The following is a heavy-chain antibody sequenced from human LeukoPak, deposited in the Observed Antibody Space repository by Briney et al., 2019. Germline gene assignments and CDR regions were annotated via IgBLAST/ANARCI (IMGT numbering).Heavy chain of an antibody. CDR1: GGSINNHY. Sequence: SETLSLTCIVSGGSINNHYWTWIRQTPGKGLEWIGDIHYTGTTKYNPSLKSRVTISIDTSKNQFSLELSSVTAADTAVYYCARDLEDIVVVPADTYYYYYMDVWGKGTTVTVSS. CDR3: ARDLEDIVVVPADTYYYYYMDV. V-gene: IGHV4-59*11. J-gene: IGHJ6*03. CDR2: IHYTGTT. D-gene: IGHD2-2*01.